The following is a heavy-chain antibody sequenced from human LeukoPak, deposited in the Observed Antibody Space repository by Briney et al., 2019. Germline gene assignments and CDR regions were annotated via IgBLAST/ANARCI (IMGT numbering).Heavy chain of an antibody. V-gene: IGHV3-30*15. CDR3: ARDSGSGYHDSSGSFFDY. Sequence: GSLRLSCAASGFSFSTYAMHWVRQAPGKGLEWVVVISDDGSDKYYADSVKGRFTISRDNSKNTLYLQMSSLRAEDTAVYYCARDSGSGYHDSSGSFFDYWGQGTLVTVSS. CDR1: GFSFSTYA. D-gene: IGHD3-22*01. J-gene: IGHJ4*02. CDR2: ISDDGSDK.